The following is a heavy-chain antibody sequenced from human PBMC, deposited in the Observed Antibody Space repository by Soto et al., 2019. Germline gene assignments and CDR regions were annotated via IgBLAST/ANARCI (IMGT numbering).Heavy chain of an antibody. J-gene: IGHJ4*02. CDR2: VDSAGSGT. CDR1: GITFSGFW. CDR3: ATVFEH. Sequence: VPLVESGGGLVQPGGSLRLSCVASGITFSGFWMHWVRQVPGKGLVWVARVDSAGSGTSYADFVKGRFTISRDNAKNTLSLQMDSLRVEDTAVYYCATVFEHWGQGIPVTVSS. V-gene: IGHV3-74*01.